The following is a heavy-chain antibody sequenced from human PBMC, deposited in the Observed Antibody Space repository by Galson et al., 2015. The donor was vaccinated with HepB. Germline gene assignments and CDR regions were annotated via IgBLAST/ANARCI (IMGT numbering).Heavy chain of an antibody. CDR1: GGSITTYY. J-gene: IGHJ4*02. Sequence: LSLTCTVSGGSITTYYWSWIRQPPGKGLEWIGYIYYSGNTNYNSSLESRVTISVDTSKNQFSLKLSSVTAADTAVYYCARRSYTGYSSGWYFDYWGQGTLVTVSS. V-gene: IGHV4-59*08. CDR2: IYYSGNT. CDR3: ARRSYTGYSSGWYFDY. D-gene: IGHD6-19*01.